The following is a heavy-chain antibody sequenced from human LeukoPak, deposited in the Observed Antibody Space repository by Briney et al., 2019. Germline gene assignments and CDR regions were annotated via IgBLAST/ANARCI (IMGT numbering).Heavy chain of an antibody. V-gene: IGHV3-21*01. CDR1: GFTFSGYS. J-gene: IGHJ3*02. D-gene: IGHD4-17*01. CDR2: ISSSSSYI. CDR3: AREISYGDYPSGDAFDN. Sequence: GGSLRLSCAASGFTFSGYSMNWVRQAPGKGLEWVSSISSSSSYIYYADSVKGRFTISRDNAKNSLYLQMNSLRAEDTAVYFCAREISYGDYPSGDAFDNWGQGTMVTVSS.